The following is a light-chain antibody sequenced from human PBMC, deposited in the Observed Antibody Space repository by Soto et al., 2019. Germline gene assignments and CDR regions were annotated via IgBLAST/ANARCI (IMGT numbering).Light chain of an antibody. J-gene: IGLJ2*01. Sequence: QSVLTQPASVSGSPGQSIIISCTGTSSDVGAYNSVSWYQQHPGKAPKLMIYDVTNRPSGVSNRFSGSKSGNTASLTISGLQAEDEANYYCSSYTSSGTLVFGGGTKVTVL. V-gene: IGLV2-14*01. CDR2: DVT. CDR3: SSYTSSGTLV. CDR1: SSDVGAYNS.